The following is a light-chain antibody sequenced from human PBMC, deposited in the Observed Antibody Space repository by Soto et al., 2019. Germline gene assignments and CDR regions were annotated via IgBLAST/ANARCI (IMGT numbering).Light chain of an antibody. CDR2: EVI. CDR1: SSDIGAHNF. J-gene: IGLJ1*01. Sequence: QSVLTQPASVSGSPGQAITVSCSGTSSDIGAHNFVSWYQQHPGKAPKLIIYEVINRPSGVSDRFSGSKSGNTASLTISGLQSEDEADYYCNSYTTSNPFVFCSGTNVTVL. V-gene: IGLV2-14*03. CDR3: NSYTTSNPFV.